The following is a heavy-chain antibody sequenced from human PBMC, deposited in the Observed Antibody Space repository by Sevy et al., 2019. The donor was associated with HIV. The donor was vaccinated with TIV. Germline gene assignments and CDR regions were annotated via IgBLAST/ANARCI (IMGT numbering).Heavy chain of an antibody. CDR3: AKGGSSTSCGRGCWAYYYYYMDV. CDR2: ISGSGGST. V-gene: IGHV3-23*01. CDR1: GFTFSSYA. J-gene: IGHJ6*03. D-gene: IGHD2-2*01. Sequence: GGSLRLSCAASGFTFSSYAMSWVRQAPGKGLEWVSAISGSGGSTYYADSVKGRFTISRDNSKNTLYLQMNSLRAEDTAVYYCAKGGSSTSCGRGCWAYYYYYMDVWGKGTTVTVSS.